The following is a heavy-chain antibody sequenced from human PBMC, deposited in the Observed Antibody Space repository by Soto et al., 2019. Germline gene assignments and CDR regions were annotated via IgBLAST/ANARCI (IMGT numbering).Heavy chain of an antibody. CDR3: ARGGKWCTNGVCLIRYGMDV. D-gene: IGHD2-8*01. Sequence: ASVKVSCKASGYTFTSYGISWVRQAPGQGLEWMGWISAYNGNTNYAQKLQGRVTMTTDSSTSTAYMELRSLRSDDTAVYYCARGGKWCTNGVCLIRYGMDVWGQVTTVTVSS. CDR2: ISAYNGNT. J-gene: IGHJ6*02. V-gene: IGHV1-18*01. CDR1: GYTFTSYG.